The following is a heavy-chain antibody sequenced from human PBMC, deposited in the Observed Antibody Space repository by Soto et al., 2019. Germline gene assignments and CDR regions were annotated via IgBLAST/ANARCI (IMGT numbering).Heavy chain of an antibody. J-gene: IGHJ5*02. Sequence: QVQLQESGPGLVKPSETLSLTCAVSGASIMSYHWSWIRQPAGKGLEWIGRMQHTGNTNYNPSLKSRVTMSVDTAKNQISLKMTSVTAAATAVYFCAKDVSSRRWFGPWGQGILVIVSS. CDR1: GASIMSYH. CDR2: MQHTGNT. CDR3: AKDVSSRRWFGP. D-gene: IGHD3-16*01. V-gene: IGHV4-4*07.